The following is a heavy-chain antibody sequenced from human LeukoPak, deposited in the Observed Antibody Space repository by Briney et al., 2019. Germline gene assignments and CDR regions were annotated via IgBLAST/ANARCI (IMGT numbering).Heavy chain of an antibody. J-gene: IGHJ4*02. D-gene: IGHD3-22*01. CDR2: ISGSGGST. Sequence: GGSLRLSCAASGFTFSSYAMSWVRQAPGKGLEWVSAISGSGGSTYYADSVKGRFTISRDNSKDTLYLQMNSLRAEDTAVYYCAKDSIVVVRIFDYWGQGTLVTVSS. CDR3: AKDSIVVVRIFDY. V-gene: IGHV3-23*01. CDR1: GFTFSSYA.